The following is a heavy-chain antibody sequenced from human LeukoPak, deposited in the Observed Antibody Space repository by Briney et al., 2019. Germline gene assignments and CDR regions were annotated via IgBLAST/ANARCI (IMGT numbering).Heavy chain of an antibody. D-gene: IGHD2-15*01. CDR2: ISYDGSNK. CDR3: ARAATSYYYMDV. CDR1: GFTFSRYG. J-gene: IGHJ6*03. Sequence: GGSLRLSCAASGFTFSRYGMHWVRQAPGKGLEWVTAISYDGSNKYYADSVKGRFTISRDNFKNTLYLQMNSLRAEDTAVYYCARAATSYYYMDVWGKGTTVTISS. V-gene: IGHV3-30*04.